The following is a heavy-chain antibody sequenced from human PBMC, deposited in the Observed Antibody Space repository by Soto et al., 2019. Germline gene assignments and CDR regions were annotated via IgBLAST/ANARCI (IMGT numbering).Heavy chain of an antibody. V-gene: IGHV3-15*01. CDR1: GFTFSNAW. CDR2: IKSKTDGGTT. Sequence: GGSLRISCAASGFTFSNAWMSWVRQAPGKGLEWVGRIKSKTDGGTTDYAAPVKGRFTISRGDSKNTLYLQMNSLKTEDTAVYYCTTHSYYDFRNGVPPIAFDISGQATILTRSS. D-gene: IGHD3-3*01. J-gene: IGHJ3*02. CDR3: TTHSYYDFRNGVPPIAFDI.